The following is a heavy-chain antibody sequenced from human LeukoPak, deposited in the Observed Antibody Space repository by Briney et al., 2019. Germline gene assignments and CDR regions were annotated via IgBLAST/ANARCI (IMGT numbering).Heavy chain of an antibody. J-gene: IGHJ4*02. CDR3: ARLYQVLWFGPRDAPLFDY. D-gene: IGHD3-10*01. Sequence: SETLSLTCTVSGGSISSSSYYWGWIRQPPGKGLEWIGSIYYSGSTYYNPSLKSRVTISVDTSKNQFSLKLSSVTAADTAVYYCARLYQVLWFGPRDAPLFDYWGQGTLVTVSS. V-gene: IGHV4-39*01. CDR1: GGSISSSSYY. CDR2: IYYSGST.